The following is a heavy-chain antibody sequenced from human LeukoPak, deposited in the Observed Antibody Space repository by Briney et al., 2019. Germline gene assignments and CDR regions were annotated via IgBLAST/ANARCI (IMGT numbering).Heavy chain of an antibody. V-gene: IGHV4-38-2*02. CDR2: IYHSGST. CDR1: GDSISSGDYY. J-gene: IGHJ5*02. D-gene: IGHD2-15*01. Sequence: SETLSLTCTVSGDSISSGDYYWSWIRQPPGKGLEWIGSIYHSGSTYYNPSLKSRVTISVDTSKNQFSLKLSSVTAADTAVYYCARVGPTGGIVVVVAANWFDPWGQGTLVTVSS. CDR3: ARVGPTGGIVVVVAANWFDP.